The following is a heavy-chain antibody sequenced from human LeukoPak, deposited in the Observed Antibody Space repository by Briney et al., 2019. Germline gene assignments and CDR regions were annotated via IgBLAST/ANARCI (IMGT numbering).Heavy chain of an antibody. D-gene: IGHD3-10*01. CDR2: ISGDNGYT. V-gene: IGHV1-18*04. Sequence: ASVKVSCTASGYTFSSYSITWVRQAPGEGLEWMGRISGDNGYTNYAQKFQGRVRMTTGTPTSTAFMELTSLTPDDTAVYYCARLWSDTSYWGKGTLVTVSS. CDR3: ARLWSDTSY. CDR1: GYTFSSYS. J-gene: IGHJ4*02.